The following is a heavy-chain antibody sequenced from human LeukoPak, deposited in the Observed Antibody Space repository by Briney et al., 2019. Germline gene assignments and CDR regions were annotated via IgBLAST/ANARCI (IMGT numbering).Heavy chain of an antibody. CDR1: GFTFDDYG. Sequence: SGGSLRLSCAASGFTFDDYGMSWVRQAPGKGLELVSGINWNGGSTGYADSVKGRFTISRDNAKNSLYLQMNSLRAEDTALYYCARGIGSSYRGYFDYWGQGTLVTVSS. CDR3: ARGIGSSYRGYFDY. J-gene: IGHJ4*02. V-gene: IGHV3-20*04. D-gene: IGHD6-13*01. CDR2: INWNGGST.